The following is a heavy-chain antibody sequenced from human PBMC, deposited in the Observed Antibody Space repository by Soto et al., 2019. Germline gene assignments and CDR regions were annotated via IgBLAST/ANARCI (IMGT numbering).Heavy chain of an antibody. Sequence: SETLSLTCNVSGGSIDTYYWSWIRQPPGKGLEWIGYIYYSGSTNYNPSLQSRLTISVDTSKNQFSLKLSSVTAADTAVYYCARHSSPYYDFCLHWFAPWGQGTLVTVSS. D-gene: IGHD3-3*01. CDR2: IYYSGST. CDR1: GGSIDTYY. J-gene: IGHJ5*02. CDR3: ARHSSPYYDFCLHWFAP. V-gene: IGHV4-59*08.